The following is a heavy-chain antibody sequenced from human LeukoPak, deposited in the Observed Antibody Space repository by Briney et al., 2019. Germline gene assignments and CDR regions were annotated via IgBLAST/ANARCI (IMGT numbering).Heavy chain of an antibody. J-gene: IGHJ4*02. V-gene: IGHV3-23*01. CDR1: GLTFSSYG. CDR3: ARDRGYNYLGY. D-gene: IGHD5-24*01. CDR2: ISTTGGTT. Sequence: GGSLRLSCAASGLTFSSYGMSWVRQAPGRGLEWVSAISTTGGTTYYADSVKGRFTISRDNAKNTLYLQMNSLRAEDTAVYYCARDRGYNYLGYWGQGTLVTVSS.